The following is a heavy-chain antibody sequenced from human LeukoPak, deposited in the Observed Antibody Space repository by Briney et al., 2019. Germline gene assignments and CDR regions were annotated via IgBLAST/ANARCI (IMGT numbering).Heavy chain of an antibody. CDR1: GFSLSTSAMR. J-gene: IGHJ4*02. CDR3: ARTPYCGGDCYVDY. D-gene: IGHD2-21*02. Sequence: SGPALVNPTQTLTLTCTFSGFSLSTSAMRVSWIRQPPGKALEWLARIDWDDDKLYSTSLKTRLTISKDTSKIQVVLTMTTMDPVDTSTYDCARTPYCGGDCYVDYWGQGTLVTVSS. CDR2: IDWDDDK. V-gene: IGHV2-70*04.